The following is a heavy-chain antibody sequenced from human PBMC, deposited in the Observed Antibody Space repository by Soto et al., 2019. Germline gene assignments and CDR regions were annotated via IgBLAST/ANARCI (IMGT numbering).Heavy chain of an antibody. CDR2: ISGNNVDT. D-gene: IGHD3-3*01. Sequence: QVQLVQSGAEVRKPGASVKVSCKSSGYTFTAYGLSWVRQAPGQGLEWMGWISGNNVDTKYAQRFQGRVTMTTDTSTSTAYMELRSLRSDDTAVYYCARRMGRLLQWLFDYWGQGTLVTVSS. V-gene: IGHV1-18*04. J-gene: IGHJ4*02. CDR1: GYTFTAYG. CDR3: ARRMGRLLQWLFDY.